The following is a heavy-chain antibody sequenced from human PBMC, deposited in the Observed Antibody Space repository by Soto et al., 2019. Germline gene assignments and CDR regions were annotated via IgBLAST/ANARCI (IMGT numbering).Heavy chain of an antibody. D-gene: IGHD4-4*01. Sequence: PSQTLSLTCAVSGGSISSGGYSWSWIRQPPGKGLEWIGYIYHSGSTYYNPSLKSRVTISVDRSKNQFSLKLSSVTAADTAVYYGARGTVTTASGSDGMDVWGQGTTVPVPS. CDR1: GGSISSGGYS. CDR3: ARGTVTTASGSDGMDV. V-gene: IGHV4-30-2*01. CDR2: IYHSGST. J-gene: IGHJ6*02.